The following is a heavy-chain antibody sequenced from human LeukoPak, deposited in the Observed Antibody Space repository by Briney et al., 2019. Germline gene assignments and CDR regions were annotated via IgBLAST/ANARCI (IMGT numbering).Heavy chain of an antibody. J-gene: IGHJ6*03. D-gene: IGHD3-22*01. Sequence: QPGGSLRLSCAASGFTFGTYAMSWVRQAPGKGLEWVSLIGGSDGRTRYADSVKGRFTISRDNSKNTLYLEMNSLRAEDTAVYYCAKDSSSYDWGYMDVWGKGTTVTISS. CDR3: AKDSSSYDWGYMDV. CDR1: GFTFGTYA. V-gene: IGHV3-23*01. CDR2: IGGSDGRT.